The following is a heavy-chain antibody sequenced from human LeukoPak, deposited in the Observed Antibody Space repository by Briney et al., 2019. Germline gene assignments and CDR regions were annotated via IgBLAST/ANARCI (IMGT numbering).Heavy chain of an antibody. CDR3: ARDYNWNSDYSDY. J-gene: IGHJ4*02. CDR1: GFTFSSYA. D-gene: IGHD1-7*01. V-gene: IGHV3-23*01. Sequence: GGSLRLSCAASGFTFSSYAMSWVRQAPGKGLEWVSAVGGSGTSTYYADSVKGRFTISRDTSKNTLYLQMNSLRAEDTAVYYCARDYNWNSDYSDYWGQGTLVTVSS. CDR2: VGGSGTST.